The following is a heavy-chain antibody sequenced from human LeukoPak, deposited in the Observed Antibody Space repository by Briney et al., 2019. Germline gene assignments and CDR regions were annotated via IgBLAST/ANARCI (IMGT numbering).Heavy chain of an antibody. CDR2: IYYSGST. J-gene: IGHJ4*02. V-gene: IGHV4-39*07. Sequence: SSETLSLTCAVSGGSISSNSYYWGWIRQPPGKGLEWIGSIYYSGSTYYNPSLKSRVTISIDTSKNQFSLNLSSVTAADTAVYYCAREDYYFDSWGQGTLVTVSS. CDR3: AREDYYFDS. CDR1: GGSISSNSYY.